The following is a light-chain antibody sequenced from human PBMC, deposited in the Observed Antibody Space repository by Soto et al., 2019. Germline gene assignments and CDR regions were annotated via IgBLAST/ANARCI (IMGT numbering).Light chain of an antibody. V-gene: IGKV3-11*01. J-gene: IGKJ2*01. CDR2: DAS. Sequence: ETVLTQSPATLSLSPGERATLSCRASQSVGSYLAWFQQKPGQAPRLLIYDASNRATGVPARFSGSGYGTDFTLTISGLEAEDFAVYYCHQRSNWPRTFGQGTKLEIK. CDR3: HQRSNWPRT. CDR1: QSVGSY.